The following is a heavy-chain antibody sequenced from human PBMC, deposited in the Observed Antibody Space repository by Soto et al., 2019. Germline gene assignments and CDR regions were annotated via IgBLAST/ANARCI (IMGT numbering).Heavy chain of an antibody. CDR1: GFRFSNYG. Sequence: QVQLVESGGGVVQPGRSLRLSCAASGFRFSNYGMHWVRQAPGKGLEWLAVIVADGTGLHYADSVRGRFTISRDNSKNTLYLQLNCMAADDTAIYFCARHDDLPDNGLDHWCQGTLVTVSS. CDR2: IVADGTGL. CDR3: ARHDDLPDNGLDH. D-gene: IGHD1-1*01. J-gene: IGHJ4*02. V-gene: IGHV3-33*01.